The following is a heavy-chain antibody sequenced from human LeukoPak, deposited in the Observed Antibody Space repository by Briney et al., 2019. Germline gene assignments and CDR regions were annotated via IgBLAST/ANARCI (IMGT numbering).Heavy chain of an antibody. CDR3: ARDKGMRYYDSSGYLDY. V-gene: IGHV3-21*01. CDR2: ISSSSSYR. CDR1: GLTLSGDS. D-gene: IGHD3-22*01. J-gene: IGHJ4*02. Sequence: GGSLSHSCAASGLTLSGDSMNWVRQAPAKGLDWGSSISSSSSYRCYADSVKGRFTISRDNAKNSLYLQMNSLRAEDTAVYYCARDKGMRYYDSSGYLDYWGQGTLVTVSS.